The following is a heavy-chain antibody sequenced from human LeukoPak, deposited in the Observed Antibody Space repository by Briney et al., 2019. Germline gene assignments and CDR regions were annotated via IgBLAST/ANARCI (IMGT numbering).Heavy chain of an antibody. CDR3: ARLGHCTNGICYSPDFDY. CDR1: GFTFSSYG. J-gene: IGHJ4*02. Sequence: PGGSLRLSCAASGFTFSSYGMHWVRQAPGKGLEWVAVISYDGSNKYYADSVKGRFTISRDNSKDTLYLQMSSLRAEDTAVYYCARLGHCTNGICYSPDFDYWGQGTLVTVSS. CDR2: ISYDGSNK. D-gene: IGHD2-8*01. V-gene: IGHV3-30*12.